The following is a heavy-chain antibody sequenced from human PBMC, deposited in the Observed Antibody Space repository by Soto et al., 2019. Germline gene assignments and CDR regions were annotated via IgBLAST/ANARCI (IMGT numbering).Heavy chain of an antibody. D-gene: IGHD4-4*01. Sequence: ASVKVSCKASGYTFHGYYLHWVRQAPGQGLEWMGRIHPNRGTTNYAQRFQGRVTMTSDTSISTAYMELSRLRSDDTALYYCVRPRDDFSFDYCGQRTLVTVSS. CDR3: VRPRDDFSFDY. CDR1: GYTFHGYY. V-gene: IGHV1-2*02. CDR2: IHPNRGTT. J-gene: IGHJ4*01.